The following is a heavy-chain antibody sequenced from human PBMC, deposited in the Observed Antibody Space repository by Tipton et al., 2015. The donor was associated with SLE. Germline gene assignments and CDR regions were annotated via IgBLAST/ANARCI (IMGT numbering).Heavy chain of an antibody. CDR1: GFTFSSYA. J-gene: IGHJ4*02. CDR3: AKDLDSSAYNIFDY. V-gene: IGHV3-23*01. CDR2: ISGSGGST. Sequence: SLRLSCAASGFTFSSYAMSWVRQTPGKGLEWVSAISGSGGSTYYADSVKGRFTISRDNAKNSLYLQMNSLRVEDTAIYYCAKDLDSSAYNIFDYWGQGTLVTVSS. D-gene: IGHD3-22*01.